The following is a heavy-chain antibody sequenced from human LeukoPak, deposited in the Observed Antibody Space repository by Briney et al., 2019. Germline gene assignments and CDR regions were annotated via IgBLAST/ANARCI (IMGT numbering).Heavy chain of an antibody. D-gene: IGHD3-10*01. CDR2: IYYSGAT. Sequence: SETLSLTCTVSGGSISSSSYYWGWIRQPPGKGLEWIGSIYYSGATFYNPSLKSRLTISVDTSRDQFSLKLSSVTAADTAVYYCASYGSGNYRFFDSWGQGTLVTVSS. J-gene: IGHJ4*02. V-gene: IGHV4-39*01. CDR3: ASYGSGNYRFFDS. CDR1: GGSISSSSYY.